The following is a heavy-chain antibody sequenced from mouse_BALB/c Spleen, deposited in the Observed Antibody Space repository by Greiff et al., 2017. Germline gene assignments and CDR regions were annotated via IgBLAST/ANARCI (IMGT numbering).Heavy chain of an antibody. Sequence: VQLVESGPGLVQPSQSLSITCTVSGFSLTSYGVHWVRQSPGKGLEWLGVIWSGGSTDYNAAFISRLSISKDNSKSQVFFKMNSLQANDTAIYYCARNMITTWYAMDYWGQGTSVTVSS. CDR3: ARNMITTWYAMDY. CDR2: IWSGGST. CDR1: GFSLTSYG. D-gene: IGHD2-4*01. V-gene: IGHV2-2*02. J-gene: IGHJ4*01.